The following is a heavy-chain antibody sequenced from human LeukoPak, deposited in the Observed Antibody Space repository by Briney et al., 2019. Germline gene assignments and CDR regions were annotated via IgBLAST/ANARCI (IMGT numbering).Heavy chain of an antibody. D-gene: IGHD6-19*01. V-gene: IGHV4-59*01. J-gene: IGHJ4*02. CDR1: GGSINSYY. CDR2: IYYGGST. CDR3: ARTGSGWTRGFDY. Sequence: SETLSLTCTVSGGSINSYYWSWIRQPPGKGLEWIGYIYYGGSTNYNPSLKSRVTISVDTSKNQFSLKLSSVTAADTAVYYCARTGSGWTRGFDYWGQGTLVTVSS.